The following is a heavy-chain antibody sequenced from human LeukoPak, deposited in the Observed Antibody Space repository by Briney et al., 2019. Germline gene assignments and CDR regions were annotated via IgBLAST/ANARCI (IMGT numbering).Heavy chain of an antibody. D-gene: IGHD2-2*01. V-gene: IGHV1-24*01. J-gene: IGHJ1*01. CDR3: ATVLGYCSSTSCPPPEYFQH. CDR2: FDPEDGET. Sequence: ASVKVSCKVSGYTLTELSMHWVRQAPGKGLEWMGGFDPEDGETIYAQKFQGRVTMTEDTSTDTAYMELSSLRSEDTAVYYCATVLGYCSSTSCPPPEYFQHWGQGTLVAVS. CDR1: GYTLTELS.